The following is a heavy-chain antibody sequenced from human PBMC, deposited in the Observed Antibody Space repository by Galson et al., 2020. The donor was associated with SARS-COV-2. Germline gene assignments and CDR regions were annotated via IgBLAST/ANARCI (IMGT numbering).Heavy chain of an antibody. D-gene: IGHD3-22*01. V-gene: IGHV3-23*03. Sequence: GGSLRLSCAASGFTFSSYAMSWVRQAPGKGLEWVSVIYSGGSTYYADSVKGRFTISRDNSKNTLYLQMNSLRAEDTAVYYCAKGSYGITMIVVVDDAFDIWGQGTMVTVSS. CDR2: IYSGGST. CDR1: GFTFSSYA. J-gene: IGHJ3*02. CDR3: AKGSYGITMIVVVDDAFDI.